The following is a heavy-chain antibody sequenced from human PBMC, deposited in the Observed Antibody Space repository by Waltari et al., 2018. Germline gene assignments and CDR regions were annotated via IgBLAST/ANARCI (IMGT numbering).Heavy chain of an antibody. Sequence: QVQLVQSGAEVKKPGASVKVSCKASGYTFTGYYMHWVRQAPGQGLEWRGWINPKSGGTNYEKKVQGRVTMTRDTSISTAYMELSRLRSDDTAVYYCARDQLYYYDSSGYYLDDGDYYFDYWGQGTLVTVSS. CDR1: GYTFTGYY. V-gene: IGHV1-2*02. J-gene: IGHJ4*02. CDR2: INPKSGGT. CDR3: ARDQLYYYDSSGYYLDDGDYYFDY. D-gene: IGHD3-22*01.